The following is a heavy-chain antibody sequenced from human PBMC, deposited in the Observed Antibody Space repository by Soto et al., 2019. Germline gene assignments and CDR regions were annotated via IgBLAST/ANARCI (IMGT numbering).Heavy chain of an antibody. V-gene: IGHV1-3*01. CDR2: INAGNGNT. J-gene: IGHJ3*02. D-gene: IGHD6-13*01. Sequence: QVQLVQSGAEVKKPGASVKVSCKASGYTFTSYAMHWVRQAPGQRLEWMGWINAGNGNTKYSQKFQGRVTITRDTSASTAYMELSSLTSEDTAVYYCASPTRLYSSSWYPFDIWGQGTMVTVSS. CDR1: GYTFTSYA. CDR3: ASPTRLYSSSWYPFDI.